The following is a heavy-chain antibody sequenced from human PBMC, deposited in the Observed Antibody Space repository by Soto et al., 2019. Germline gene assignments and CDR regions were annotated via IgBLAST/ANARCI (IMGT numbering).Heavy chain of an antibody. CDR2: INFGYGNT. D-gene: IGHD5-12*01. V-gene: IGHV1-3*01. J-gene: IGHJ4*02. CDR3: ARGGFEAVATSGGDY. Sequence: QVQLVQSGAEVKKPGASVKVSCKASGYTFIKYSMHWLRQAPGQRPEWVGWINFGYGNTKYSQKLQGRVTITGDTSASTAYLELSSLNSEDTAVYYCARGGFEAVATSGGDYWGQGTLVTVSS. CDR1: GYTFIKYS.